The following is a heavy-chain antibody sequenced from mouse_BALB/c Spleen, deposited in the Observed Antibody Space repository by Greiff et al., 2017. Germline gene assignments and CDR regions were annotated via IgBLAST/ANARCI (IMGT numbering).Heavy chain of an antibody. Sequence: EVMLVESGGDLVKPGGSLKLSCAASGFTFSSYGMSWVRQTPDKRLEWVATISSGGSYTYYPDSVKGRFTISRDNAKNTLYLQMSSPKSEDTAMYYCARQTVYYGNDYAMDYWGQGTSVTVSS. J-gene: IGHJ4*01. D-gene: IGHD2-1*01. CDR1: GFTFSSYG. CDR3: ARQTVYYGNDYAMDY. V-gene: IGHV5-6*01. CDR2: ISSGGSYT.